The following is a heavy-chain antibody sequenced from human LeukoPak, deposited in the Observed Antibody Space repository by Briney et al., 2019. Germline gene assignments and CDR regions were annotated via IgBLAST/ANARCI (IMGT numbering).Heavy chain of an antibody. CDR1: GGSFSGYY. V-gene: IGHV4-34*01. J-gene: IGHJ4*02. Sequence: SETLSLTCGVFGGSFSGYYWTWLRQPPGKGLEWIGQINHRGSSHYNPSLRSRVTISVDTSKTQFSLKLTSVTAADTAVYYCARDKFCSDTGSCNIGLFDFWVQGALVTVSS. CDR2: INHRGSS. CDR3: ARDKFCSDTGSCNIGLFDF. D-gene: IGHD2-15*01.